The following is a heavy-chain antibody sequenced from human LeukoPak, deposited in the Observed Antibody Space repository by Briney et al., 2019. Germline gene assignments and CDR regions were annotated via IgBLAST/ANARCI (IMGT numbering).Heavy chain of an antibody. J-gene: IGHJ6*03. Sequence: EGSLTLSRAASGFTFAYYDMSWVRQAAGRGLEGVASIALGGGSSFYADFVKGRFITSRDNSKSTVYLQMYSLSAEDTAVYYCAKRGNPAVGHHYLDVWGKGTTVSVSS. CDR1: GFTFAYYD. CDR2: IALGGGSS. CDR3: AKRGNPAVGHHYLDV. V-gene: IGHV3-23*01. D-gene: IGHD2-2*01.